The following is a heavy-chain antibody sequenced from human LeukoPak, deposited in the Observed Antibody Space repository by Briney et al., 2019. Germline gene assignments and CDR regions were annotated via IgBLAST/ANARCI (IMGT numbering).Heavy chain of an antibody. V-gene: IGHV4-30-4*08. Sequence: SETLSLTCTVSGASISSGDYYWSWIRQPPGKGLEWIGSIYYSGSTFHYNPSLKSRVAISIDTSKNQFSLSLSSVTAADRAVYYCASTNCSRSSCFGANWFDPWGQGTLVTVSS. CDR2: IYYSGST. CDR3: ASTNCSRSSCFGANWFDP. CDR1: GASISSGDYY. D-gene: IGHD2-2*01. J-gene: IGHJ5*02.